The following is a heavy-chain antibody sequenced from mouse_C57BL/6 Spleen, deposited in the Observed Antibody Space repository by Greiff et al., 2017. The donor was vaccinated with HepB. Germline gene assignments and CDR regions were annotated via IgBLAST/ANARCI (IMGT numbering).Heavy chain of an antibody. V-gene: IGHV1-42*01. CDR3: ASSRGSSSFDD. J-gene: IGHJ2*01. CDR2: INPSTGGT. D-gene: IGHD1-1*01. CDR1: GYSFTGYY. Sequence: VQLQQSGPELVKPGASVKISCKASGYSFTGYYMNWVKQSPEKSLEWIGEINPSTGGTTYNQKFKAKATLTVDKSSSTAYMQLKSLTSEDSAVYYCASSRGSSSFDDWGQGTTLTVSS.